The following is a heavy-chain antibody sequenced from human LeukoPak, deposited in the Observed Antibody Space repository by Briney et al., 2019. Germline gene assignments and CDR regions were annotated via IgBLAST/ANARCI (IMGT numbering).Heavy chain of an antibody. CDR2: ISGSGGST. CDR1: GFSVSRTY. V-gene: IGHV3-23*01. J-gene: IGHJ4*02. D-gene: IGHD3-10*01. CDR3: AKLWYYGDF. Sequence: GGSLRLSCAASGFSVSRTYMSWVRQAPGKGLEWVSAISGSGGSTYYADSVKGRFTISRDNSKNTLYLQMNSLRAEDTAVYYCAKLWYYGDFWGQGTLVTVSS.